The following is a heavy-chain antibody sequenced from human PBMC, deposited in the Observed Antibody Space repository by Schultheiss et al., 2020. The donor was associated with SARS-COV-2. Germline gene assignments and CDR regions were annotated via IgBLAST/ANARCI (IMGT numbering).Heavy chain of an antibody. CDR2: IYYSGST. Sequence: SETLSLTCTVSGGSVSSFSHYWTWVRQPPGKGLEWIGCIYYSGSTNYNPSLKSRVTISVDMSKSHFSLKLSSVTAADTAVYYCARGDYGSGSYYFDYWGQGALVTVSS. V-gene: IGHV4-61*01. CDR3: ARGDYGSGSYYFDY. D-gene: IGHD3-10*01. J-gene: IGHJ4*02. CDR1: GGSVSSFSHY.